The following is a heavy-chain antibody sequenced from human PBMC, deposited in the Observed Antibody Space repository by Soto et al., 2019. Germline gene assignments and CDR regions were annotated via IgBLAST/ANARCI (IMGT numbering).Heavy chain of an antibody. V-gene: IGHV4-39*01. CDR1: VGSISSSSYY. Sequence: PSETLSLTCTVSVGSISSSSYYWGWIRQPPGKGLEWIGSIYYSGSTYYNPSLKSRVTISVDTSKNQFSLKLSSVTAADTAVYYCARLRDLEYYYDSHRYFEYWGQGPLVTV. CDR2: IYYSGST. CDR3: ARLRDLEYYYDSHRYFEY. J-gene: IGHJ4*02. D-gene: IGHD3-22*01.